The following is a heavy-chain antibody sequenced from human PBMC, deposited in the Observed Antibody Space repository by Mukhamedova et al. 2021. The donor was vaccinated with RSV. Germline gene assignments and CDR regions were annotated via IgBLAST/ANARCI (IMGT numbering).Heavy chain of an antibody. D-gene: IGHD4-11*01. CDR2: VNIDGSTT. Sequence: VSRVNIDGSTTNYADSVKGRFTISRDNAKNTLYLDMNNLRVEDTAVYYCTKASQSALDYLGQGTLVTVSS. CDR3: TKASQSALDY. V-gene: IGHV3-74*01. J-gene: IGHJ4*02.